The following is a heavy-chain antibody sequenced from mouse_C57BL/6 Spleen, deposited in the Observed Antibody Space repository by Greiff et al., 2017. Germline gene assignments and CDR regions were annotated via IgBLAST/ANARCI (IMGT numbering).Heavy chain of an antibody. D-gene: IGHD1-1*01. J-gene: IGHJ3*01. CDR1: GFTFSSYT. CDR2: ISGGGGNT. Sequence: EVHLVESGGGLVKPGGSLKLSCAASGFTFSSYTMSWVRQTPEKRLEWVATISGGGGNTYYPDSVKGRFTISRDNAKNTLYLQMSSLRSEDTALYYCAREKYGSPFAYWGQGTLVTVSA. V-gene: IGHV5-9*01. CDR3: AREKYGSPFAY.